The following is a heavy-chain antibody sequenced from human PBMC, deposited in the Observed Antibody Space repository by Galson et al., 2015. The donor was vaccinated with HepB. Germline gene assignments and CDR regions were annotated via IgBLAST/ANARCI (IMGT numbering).Heavy chain of an antibody. J-gene: IGHJ4*02. CDR3: ARDQVASPDYGDFYHLGYYFDY. Sequence: SVKVSCKASGGTFSSYAISWVRQAPGQGLEWMGRIIPILGIANYAQKFQGRVTITADKSTSTAYMELSSLRSEDTAVYYCARDQVASPDYGDFYHLGYYFDYWGQGTLVTVSS. CDR1: GGTFSSYA. CDR2: IIPILGIA. V-gene: IGHV1-69*04. D-gene: IGHD4-17*01.